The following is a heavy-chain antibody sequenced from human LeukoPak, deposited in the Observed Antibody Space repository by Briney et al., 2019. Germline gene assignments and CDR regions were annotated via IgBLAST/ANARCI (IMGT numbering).Heavy chain of an antibody. D-gene: IGHD3-22*01. J-gene: IGHJ4*02. CDR1: GFTFSHYA. Sequence: GGTLRLSCAASGFTFSHYAMSWVRHAPGKGLEWESVISGSGGATYCADSLKGRFTISRDNAKNTLYLQMISLTAEDTAVYYCARRRNSSDGMDFDYWGQGTLVTVSS. CDR3: ARRRNSSDGMDFDY. CDR2: ISGSGGAT. V-gene: IGHV3-23*01.